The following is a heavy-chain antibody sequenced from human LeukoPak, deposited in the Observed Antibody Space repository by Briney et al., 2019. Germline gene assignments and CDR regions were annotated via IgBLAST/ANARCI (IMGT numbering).Heavy chain of an antibody. CDR3: ARGTYSYAPRRAPNFDYYMDV. V-gene: IGHV4-34*01. CDR2: INHSGST. J-gene: IGHJ6*03. Sequence: SETLSLTCAVYGGSFSGYYWSWIRQPPRKGLEWIGEINHSGSTNYNPSLKSRANISVDTSNNQFSLKLSSVAAADTAVYYCARGTYSYAPRRAPNFDYYMDVWGKGTTVTVSS. CDR1: GGSFSGYY. D-gene: IGHD5-18*01.